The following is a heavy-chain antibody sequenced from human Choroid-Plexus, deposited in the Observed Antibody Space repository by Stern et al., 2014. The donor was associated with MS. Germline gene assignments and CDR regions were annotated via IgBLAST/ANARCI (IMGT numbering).Heavy chain of an antibody. CDR3: AKDRQYLTYFFDH. CDR1: GFTFGSCA. D-gene: IGHD2/OR15-2a*01. J-gene: IGHJ5*02. V-gene: IGHV3-30*18. Sequence: VQLEESGGGVVQPGRPLRLSCVASGFTFGSCAMHWVRQAPGKGLEWVAGVSYDGSNKDYADSVKGRLTSSRDNSQNTLYMQMSSLRPEDTAVYYCAKDRQYLTYFFDHWGQGSLVTVSS. CDR2: VSYDGSNK.